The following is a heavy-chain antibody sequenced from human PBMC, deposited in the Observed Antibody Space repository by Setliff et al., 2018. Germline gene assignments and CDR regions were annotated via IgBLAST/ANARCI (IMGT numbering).Heavy chain of an antibody. J-gene: IGHJ3*02. CDR2: IYHNGNT. CDR3: GGTAFGSYGIDM. D-gene: IGHD1-1*01. CDR1: GGSFSNYY. V-gene: IGHV4-59*01. Sequence: PSETLSLTCTVYGGSFSNYYWGWVRQSPGKGLEWIGYIYHNGNTNFNPSLKSRVNMSVDTSKNQIALNLKSVTAADTAVFYCGGTAFGSYGIDMWGQGTMVTVSS.